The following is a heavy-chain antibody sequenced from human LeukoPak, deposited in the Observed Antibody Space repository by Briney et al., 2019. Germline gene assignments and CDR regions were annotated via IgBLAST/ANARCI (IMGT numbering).Heavy chain of an antibody. CDR1: GYTFTGYY. J-gene: IGHJ5*02. CDR2: INPNSGGT. V-gene: IGHV1-2*02. Sequence: ASVTVSCKASGYTFTGYYMHWVRQAPGQGLEWMGWINPNSGGTNYAQKFQGRVTMTRDTSISTAYMELSRLRSDDTAVYYCARCGYYSTHNWFDPWGQGTLVTVSS. D-gene: IGHD5-18*01. CDR3: ARCGYYSTHNWFDP.